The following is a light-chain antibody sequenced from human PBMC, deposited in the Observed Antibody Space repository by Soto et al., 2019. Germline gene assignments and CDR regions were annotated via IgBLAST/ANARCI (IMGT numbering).Light chain of an antibody. CDR3: QQYSSSPRT. J-gene: IGKJ2*01. Sequence: EIVLTQSPGTLSLSPGDRATLSCRTSESVNSIYSGWYQQKPGQAPRLLIYGTSTRAAGIPERFSGSGSGTEFTLTISGLEPEDFAVYYCQQYSSSPRTFGQGTKLEIK. CDR1: ESVNSIY. CDR2: GTS. V-gene: IGKV3-20*01.